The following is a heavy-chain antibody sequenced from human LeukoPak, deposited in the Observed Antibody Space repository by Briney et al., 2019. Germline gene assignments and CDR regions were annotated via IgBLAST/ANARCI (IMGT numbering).Heavy chain of an antibody. CDR1: GYTFTCYS. V-gene: IGHV1-18*01. CDR3: ARAGVVAAIILNWFDP. J-gene: IGHJ5*02. D-gene: IGHD2-15*01. CDR2: ISAYNGNS. Sequence: ASVKVSCKASGYTFTCYSINWVRQAPGPGLEWMGWISAYNGNSHYTQKFQGRVTMTTDTSTSTAYMELRSLRSDDTAVYYCARAGVVAAIILNWFDPWGQGTLVTVSS.